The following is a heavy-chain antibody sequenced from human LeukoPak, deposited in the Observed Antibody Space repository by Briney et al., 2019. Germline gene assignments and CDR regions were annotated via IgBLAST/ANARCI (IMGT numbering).Heavy chain of an antibody. Sequence: SETLSLTCTVSGGSISSSSYYWGWIRQPPGKGLEWIGSIYYSRSTYYNPSLKSRVTISVDTSKNQFSLKLRPVTAADTAVYYCARPVPSRLGLFDPWGQGTLGTVSS. CDR2: IYYSRST. CDR1: GGSISSSSYY. J-gene: IGHJ5*02. CDR3: ARPVPSRLGLFDP. V-gene: IGHV4-39*01. D-gene: IGHD1-1*01.